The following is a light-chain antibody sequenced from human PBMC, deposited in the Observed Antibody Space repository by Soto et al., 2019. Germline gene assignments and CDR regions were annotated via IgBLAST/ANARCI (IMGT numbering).Light chain of an antibody. CDR1: QAITNY. CDR2: DAS. V-gene: IGKV1-33*01. J-gene: IGKJ4*01. Sequence: DIQMTHSPSSLSASVGDRVTITCHASQAITNYLNWYQQKPGKAPKHLIYDASSLETGVPSRCSGSGSGTDLTFTISSLQPEEFATYYCEQYDNRPLLTFVGGTRVEIK. CDR3: EQYDNRPLLT.